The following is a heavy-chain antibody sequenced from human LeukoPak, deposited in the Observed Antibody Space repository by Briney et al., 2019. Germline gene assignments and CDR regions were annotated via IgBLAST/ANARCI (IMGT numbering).Heavy chain of an antibody. CDR2: IHPSDSQT. V-gene: IGHV5-51*01. CDR3: SRCGVCDCQIAFDR. D-gene: IGHD2-21*01. Sequence: GESLNISWKAYGYGFTNYRGGLGPQKPGKGLEWMGIIHPSDSQTRYSPSFQGQVTLSVDKSNNTASLQWSSLKGLDSAIYYCSRCGVCDCQIAFDRWGLGTLVSVSS. CDR1: GYGFTNYR. J-gene: IGHJ2*01.